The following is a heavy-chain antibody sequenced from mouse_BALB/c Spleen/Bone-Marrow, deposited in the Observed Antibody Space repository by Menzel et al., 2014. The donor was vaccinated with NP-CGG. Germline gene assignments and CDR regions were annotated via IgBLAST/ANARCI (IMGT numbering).Heavy chain of an antibody. CDR3: ARYYGSSYDY. CDR1: GFTFSSYA. Sequence: EVMLVEPGGGLVKPGGSLKLSCAASGFTFSSYAMSWVRQTPEKRLEWVATISSGGNYTYYPDSVKGRFTISRDNAKNTLYLQMSSLRSEDTAMYYCARYYGSSYDYWGQGTTLTVSS. CDR2: ISSGGNYT. J-gene: IGHJ2*01. D-gene: IGHD1-1*01. V-gene: IGHV5-9-1*01.